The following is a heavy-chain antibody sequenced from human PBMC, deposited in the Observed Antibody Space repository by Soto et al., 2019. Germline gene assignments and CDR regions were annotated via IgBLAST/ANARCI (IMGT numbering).Heavy chain of an antibody. J-gene: IGHJ6*02. V-gene: IGHV4-59*01. CDR2: VYSTGTT. D-gene: IGHD6-6*01. CDR3: ARVSKLVAPKDGKRAYFFAMDV. Sequence: WPWIRQPPGKPLEWIGYVYSTGTTSYSPSLKSRVDISVDTSENQFSLKLRSVTAADAAVYFCARVSKLVAPKDGKRAYFFAMDVWGHGTTVTVS.